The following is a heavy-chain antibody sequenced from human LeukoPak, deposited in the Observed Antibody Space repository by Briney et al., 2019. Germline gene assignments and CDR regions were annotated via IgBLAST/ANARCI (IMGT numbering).Heavy chain of an antibody. D-gene: IGHD3-3*01. CDR1: GGSISSGDYY. V-gene: IGHV4-30-4*01. CDR2: IYYSGST. Sequence: SETLSLTCTVSGGSISSGDYYWSWIRQPLGKGLEWIGYIYYSGSTYYNPSLKSRVTISVDTSKNQFSLKLSSVTAADTAVYYCARVHYDFWSGSYGMDVWGQGTTVTVSS. J-gene: IGHJ6*02. CDR3: ARVHYDFWSGSYGMDV.